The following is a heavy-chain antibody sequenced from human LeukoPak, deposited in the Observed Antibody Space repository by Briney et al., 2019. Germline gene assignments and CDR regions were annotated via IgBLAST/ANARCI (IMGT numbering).Heavy chain of an antibody. CDR1: GYTFTGYY. D-gene: IGHD3-22*01. CDR3: ARGYIDNLGYSPRSSFDS. Sequence: GASVKVSCKASGYTFTGYYMHWVRQAPGQGLEWMGWINPNSGGTNYAQKFRGRVTMTRDTSISTAYMELSRLRSDDTAVYYCARGYIDNLGYSPRSSFDSWGQGSLVTVSS. V-gene: IGHV1-2*02. CDR2: INPNSGGT. J-gene: IGHJ4*02.